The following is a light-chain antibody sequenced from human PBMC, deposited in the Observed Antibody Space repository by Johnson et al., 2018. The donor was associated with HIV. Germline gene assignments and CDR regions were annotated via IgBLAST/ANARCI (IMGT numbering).Light chain of an antibody. CDR1: SSNIGNNY. V-gene: IGLV1-51*02. CDR3: GTWDNSLNTGAV. CDR2: ENN. Sequence: QSVLTQPPSVSAAPGQKVTISCSGSSSNIGNNYVSWYQQLPGTAPKLLIYENNKRPSGIPDRFSGSKSGTSATLGITGLQTGDEADYYCGTWDNSLNTGAVCGPGTEVTVL. J-gene: IGLJ1*01.